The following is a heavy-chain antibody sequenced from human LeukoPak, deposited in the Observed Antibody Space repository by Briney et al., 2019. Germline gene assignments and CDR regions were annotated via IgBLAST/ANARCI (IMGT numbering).Heavy chain of an antibody. D-gene: IGHD2-15*01. CDR2: IGSKANSYAT. V-gene: IGHV3-73*01. CDR3: TRYCSGGSCVN. CDR1: GFTFSGSA. J-gene: IGHJ4*02. Sequence: GGSLRLSCAASGFTFSGSAMHWVRQASGKGLEWVGRIGSKANSYATAYAASVKGRFTISRDDSKNTAYLQMNSLKTEDTAVYYCTRYCSGGSCVNWGQGTLVTVSS.